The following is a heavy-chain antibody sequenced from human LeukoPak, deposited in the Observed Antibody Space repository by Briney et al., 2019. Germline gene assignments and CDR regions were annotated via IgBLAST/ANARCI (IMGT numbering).Heavy chain of an antibody. CDR1: GFTFSSYA. V-gene: IGHV3-23*01. CDR2: ISGSGGST. CDR3: ASGGGWVFFN. D-gene: IGHD6-19*01. J-gene: IGHJ4*02. Sequence: GGSLRLSCAASGFTFSSYAMSWVRQAPGKGLEWVSAISGSGGSTYYADSVKGRFTISRDNARNSQFLQMNSLRAEDTAVYYCASGGGWVFFNWGQGTLVTVSS.